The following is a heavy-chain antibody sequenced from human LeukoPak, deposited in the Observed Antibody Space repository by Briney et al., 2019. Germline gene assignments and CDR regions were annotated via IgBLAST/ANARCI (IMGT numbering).Heavy chain of an antibody. J-gene: IGHJ4*02. V-gene: IGHV3-48*01. Sequence: PGGSLRLSCAASRFTFSNYSMNWVRQAPGKGLEWVSYISSSSSAIYYADSVKGRFTISRDNAKNSLYLQMNSLRAEDTAIYYCALYCSTASCYGIDYWGQGTLVTVSS. CDR2: ISSSSSAI. CDR1: RFTFSNYS. D-gene: IGHD2-2*01. CDR3: ALYCSTASCYGIDY.